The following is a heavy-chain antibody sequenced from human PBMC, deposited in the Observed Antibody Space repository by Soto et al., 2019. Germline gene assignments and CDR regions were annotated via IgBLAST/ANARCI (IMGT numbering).Heavy chain of an antibody. CDR2: IIPILGIA. J-gene: IGHJ3*02. V-gene: IGHV1-69*02. Sequence: SVKVSCKASGGTFSSYTISWVRQAPGQGLEWMGRIIPILGIANYAQKFQGRVTITADKSTSTAYMELSSLRSEDTAVYYCARIHDYGIMYAFDIWGQGTMVTVSS. CDR3: ARIHDYGIMYAFDI. D-gene: IGHD4-17*01. CDR1: GGTFSSYT.